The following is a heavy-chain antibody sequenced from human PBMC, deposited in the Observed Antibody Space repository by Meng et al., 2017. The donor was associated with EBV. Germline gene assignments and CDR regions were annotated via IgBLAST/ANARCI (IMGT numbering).Heavy chain of an antibody. CDR1: GYTFTSYY. CDR2: INPSGGST. CDR3: ARNGIAAWGWFDP. D-gene: IGHD6-13*01. V-gene: IGHV1-46*01. Sequence: QGQLVKSGAEVKNPGASVNVSCKASGYTFTSYYMHWVRQAPGQGLEWMGIINPSGGSTSYAQKFQGRVTMTRDTSTSTVYMELSSLRSEDTAVYYCARNGIAAWGWFDPWGQGTLVTVSS. J-gene: IGHJ5*02.